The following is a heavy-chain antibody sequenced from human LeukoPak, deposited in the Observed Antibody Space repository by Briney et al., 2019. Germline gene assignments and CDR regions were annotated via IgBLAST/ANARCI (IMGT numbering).Heavy chain of an antibody. Sequence: PGGSLRLSCGASGFTFSTYSMSWVRQAPGKGLEWVSSLVASGETRYADSVKGRFTISRDNSMSTLYLQMNGLRAEDTAVYYCAKDKVPDGFWEVDYWGLGTPVTVSS. V-gene: IGHV3-23*01. CDR1: GFTFSTYS. CDR2: LVASGETR. J-gene: IGHJ4*02. D-gene: IGHD5-24*01. CDR3: AKDKVPDGFWEVDY.